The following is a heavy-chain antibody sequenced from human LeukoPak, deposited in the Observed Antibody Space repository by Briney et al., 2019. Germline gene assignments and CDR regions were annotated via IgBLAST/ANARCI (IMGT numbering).Heavy chain of an antibody. J-gene: IGHJ4*02. CDR1: GFTFSSYS. CDR3: AKQTTGYSGSGVDY. CDR2: ISDSGDRA. D-gene: IGHD3-10*01. V-gene: IGHV3-23*01. Sequence: GGSLRLSCAASGFTFSSYSMSWVRQAPGKGLEWVSGISDSGDRAHYADSLKGRFTISRDNSKNTLYLQMNSLRAEDTAVYFCAKQTTGYSGSGVDYWGQGTLVTVSS.